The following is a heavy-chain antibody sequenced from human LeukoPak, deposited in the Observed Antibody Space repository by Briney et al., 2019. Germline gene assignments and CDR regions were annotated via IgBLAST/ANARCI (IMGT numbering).Heavy chain of an antibody. CDR2: IYYSGTA. CDR3: ARGNTDLLPNFIFDY. J-gene: IGHJ4*02. V-gene: IGHV4-59*01. Sequence: SETLSLTCTVSGGSMNNYFWTWLRQSPGKGLEWIGYIYYSGTANYNPSLDSRVYISVGPSKNQFSLKLSSVTAADAAVYYCARGNTDLLPNFIFDYWGQGILVTVSS. D-gene: IGHD2-15*01. CDR1: GGSMNNYF.